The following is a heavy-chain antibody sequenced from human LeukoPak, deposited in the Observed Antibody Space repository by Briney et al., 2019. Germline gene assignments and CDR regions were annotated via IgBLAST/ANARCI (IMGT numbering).Heavy chain of an antibody. D-gene: IGHD3-22*01. CDR3: AKDIAWRSGYLRVGAFDI. J-gene: IGHJ3*02. Sequence: GGSLRLSCAASGFTFDDYAMHWVRQAPGKGLEWVSLISWDGGSTYYADSVKGRFTISRDNSKNSLYLQMNSLRAEDTALYYCAKDIAWRSGYLRVGAFDIWGQGTMVTVSS. CDR2: ISWDGGST. CDR1: GFTFDDYA. V-gene: IGHV3-43D*03.